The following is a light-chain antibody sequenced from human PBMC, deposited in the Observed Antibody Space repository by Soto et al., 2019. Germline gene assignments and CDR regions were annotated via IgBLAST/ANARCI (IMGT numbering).Light chain of an antibody. Sequence: DIKLNQSPSFLSASIGDRVTITCRASQDISDYLAWYQQKPGKAPKLLIYDASTLQSGVPSRFSGSGSGTDFTLTISSLQPEDFATYYCQQYNSYPITFGQGTRLEIK. CDR3: QQYNSYPIT. V-gene: IGKV1-9*01. J-gene: IGKJ5*01. CDR1: QDISDY. CDR2: DAS.